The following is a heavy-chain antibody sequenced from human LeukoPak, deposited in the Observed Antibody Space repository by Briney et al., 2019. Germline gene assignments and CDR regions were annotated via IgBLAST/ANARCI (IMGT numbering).Heavy chain of an antibody. CDR3: AKIVGAYADAFDI. D-gene: IGHD1-26*01. V-gene: IGHV3-21*04. CDR2: ISSSSSYI. J-gene: IGHJ3*02. CDR1: GFTFSNYN. Sequence: GGSLRLSCAASGFTFSNYNMNWVRQAPGKGLEWVSSISSSSSYIYYADSVKGRFTISRDNSKNTLYLQMNSLRAEDTAVYYCAKIVGAYADAFDIWGQGTMVTVSS.